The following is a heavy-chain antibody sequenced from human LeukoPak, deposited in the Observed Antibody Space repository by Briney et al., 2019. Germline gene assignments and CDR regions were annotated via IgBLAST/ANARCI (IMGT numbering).Heavy chain of an antibody. CDR2: IYYSGST. CDR1: GGSISSYY. J-gene: IGHJ6*03. Sequence: SETLSLTCTVSGGSISSYYWSWIRQPPGKGLEWIGYIYYSGSTNYNPSLKSRVTISVDTSKNQFSLKLSSVTAADTAVYYCARDAPAGYSSSWYWYYYMDVWGKGTTVTISS. D-gene: IGHD6-13*01. V-gene: IGHV4-59*12. CDR3: ARDAPAGYSSSWYWYYYMDV.